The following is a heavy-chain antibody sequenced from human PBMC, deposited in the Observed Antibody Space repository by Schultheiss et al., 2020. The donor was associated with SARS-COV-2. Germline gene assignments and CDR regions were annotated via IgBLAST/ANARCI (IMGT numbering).Heavy chain of an antibody. J-gene: IGHJ4*02. CDR2: ISAYNGNT. D-gene: IGHD4-17*01. CDR1: GYTFTSYG. CDR3: ARDAECDYGDYVCYFDY. Sequence: ASVKVSCKASGYTFTSYGISWVRQAPGQGLEWMGWISAYNGNTNYAQKFQGRVTITADESTSTAYMELRSLRSDDTAVYYCARDAECDYGDYVCYFDYWGQGTLVTVSS. V-gene: IGHV1-18*01.